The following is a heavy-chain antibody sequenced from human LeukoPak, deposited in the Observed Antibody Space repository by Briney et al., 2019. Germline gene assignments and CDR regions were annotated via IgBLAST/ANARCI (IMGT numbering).Heavy chain of an antibody. D-gene: IGHD3-9*01. Sequence: PGGSLRLSCAASGFTFSNYAMTWVRQAPGKGLEWVSTISGSGDSTYYADPVKGRFTISRDNSKNTLYLQMNSLRAEDTAVYYCATRGEDDWAGAFDIWGQGTMVTVSS. CDR1: GFTFSNYA. J-gene: IGHJ3*02. V-gene: IGHV3-23*01. CDR2: ISGSGDST. CDR3: ATRGEDDWAGAFDI.